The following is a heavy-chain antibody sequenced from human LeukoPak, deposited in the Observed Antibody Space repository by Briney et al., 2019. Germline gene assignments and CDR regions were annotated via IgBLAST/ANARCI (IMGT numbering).Heavy chain of an antibody. D-gene: IGHD6-19*01. CDR3: ARGYSSGWYYFDAFDI. CDR1: GGSISSSSYY. Sequence: SETLSLTCTVSGGSISSSSYYWGWIRQPPGKGLEWVGSIYYSGSTYYNPSLKSRVTISVDTSKNQFSLKLSSVTAADTAVYYCARGYSSGWYYFDAFDIWGQGTMVTVSS. CDR2: IYYSGST. J-gene: IGHJ3*02. V-gene: IGHV4-39*01.